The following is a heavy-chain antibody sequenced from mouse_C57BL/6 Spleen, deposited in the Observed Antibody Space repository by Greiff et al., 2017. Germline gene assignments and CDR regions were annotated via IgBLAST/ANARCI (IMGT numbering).Heavy chain of an antibody. CDR2: ISYDGSN. J-gene: IGHJ4*01. CDR1: GYSITSGYY. D-gene: IGHD2-4*01. Sequence: EVKLMESGPGLVKPSQSLSLTCSVTGYSITSGYYWNWIRQFPGNKLEWMGYISYDGSNNYNPSLKNRISITRDTSKNQFFLKLNSVTTEDTATYYCARVDDYERAMDYWGQGTSVTVSS. CDR3: ARVDDYERAMDY. V-gene: IGHV3-6*01.